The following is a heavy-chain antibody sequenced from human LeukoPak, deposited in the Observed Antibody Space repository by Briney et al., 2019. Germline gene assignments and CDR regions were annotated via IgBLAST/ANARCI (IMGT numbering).Heavy chain of an antibody. D-gene: IGHD3-22*01. V-gene: IGHV3-53*01. Sequence: GGSLRLSCVGSGFTVSGSYVSWVRQAPGKGLEWVSVIYSGGSTYYADSVKGRFTISRDNSKNTLYLQMNSLRAEDTAVYYCARVGSSDINYYDSSGCYPDYWGQGTLVTVSS. CDR1: GFTVSGSY. CDR3: ARVGSSDINYYDSSGCYPDY. J-gene: IGHJ4*02. CDR2: IYSGGST.